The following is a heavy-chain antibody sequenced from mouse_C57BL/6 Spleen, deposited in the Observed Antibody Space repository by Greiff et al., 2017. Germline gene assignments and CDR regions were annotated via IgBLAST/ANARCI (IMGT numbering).Heavy chain of an antibody. CDR1: GYTFTSYW. Sequence: QVQLQQSGAELVKPGASVKVSCKASGYTFTSYWMHWVKQRPGQGLEWIGRIHPSDSDTNYNQKFKGKATLTVDKSSSTAYMQLSSLTSEDSAVYYWARTEFHYYYGSSYGYFGGWGTGTTVTVST. J-gene: IGHJ1*03. CDR3: ARTEFHYYYGSSYGYFGG. CDR2: IHPSDSDT. D-gene: IGHD1-1*01. V-gene: IGHV1-74*01.